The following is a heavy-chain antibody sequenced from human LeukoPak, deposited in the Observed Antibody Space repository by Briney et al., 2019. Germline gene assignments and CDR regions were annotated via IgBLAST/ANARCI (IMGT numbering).Heavy chain of an antibody. CDR3: ARGSCSGGSCYSSWFDP. Sequence: PSETLSLTCTVSGGSISSGDYYWGWIRQHPGKGLEWIGYIYYSGSTYYNPSLKSRVTISVDTSKNQFSLKLSSVTAADTAVYYCARGSCSGGSCYSSWFDPWGQGTLVTVSS. CDR2: IYYSGST. D-gene: IGHD2-15*01. CDR1: GGSISSGDYY. V-gene: IGHV4-30-4*08. J-gene: IGHJ5*02.